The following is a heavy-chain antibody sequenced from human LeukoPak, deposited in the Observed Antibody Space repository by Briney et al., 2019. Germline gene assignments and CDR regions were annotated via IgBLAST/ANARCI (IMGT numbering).Heavy chain of an antibody. CDR2: IYYSGST. CDR1: GGSISSGGYY. V-gene: IGHV4-30-4*08. Sequence: SETLSLTCTVSGGSISSGGYYWSWIRQHPGKGLEWIGYIYYSGSTYYNPSLKSRVTISVDTSKNQFSLKLRSVTAADTAVYYCARDRKQPLAKYYYYYMDVWGKGTTVTVSS. J-gene: IGHJ6*03. D-gene: IGHD6-13*01. CDR3: ARDRKQPLAKYYYYYMDV.